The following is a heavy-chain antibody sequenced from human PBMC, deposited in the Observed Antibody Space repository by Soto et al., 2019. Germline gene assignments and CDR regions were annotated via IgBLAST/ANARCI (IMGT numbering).Heavy chain of an antibody. CDR2: IVVGSGDT. CDR3: AAGGIQLWLPNYYYRGMDV. Sequence: GASVKVSCKASGFTFARYGVQWVRQARGQPLEWIGWIVVGSGDTKYAQKFQERVTITRDMSTSTAYMELSSLRSEDTAVYYCAAGGIQLWLPNYYYRGMDVWGQGTTVTVSS. D-gene: IGHD5-18*01. CDR1: GFTFARYG. J-gene: IGHJ6*02. V-gene: IGHV1-58*01.